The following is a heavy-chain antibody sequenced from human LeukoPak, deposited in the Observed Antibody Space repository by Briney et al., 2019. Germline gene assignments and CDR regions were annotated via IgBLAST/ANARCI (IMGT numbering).Heavy chain of an antibody. J-gene: IGHJ3*02. D-gene: IGHD3-22*01. CDR2: IFSSGDP. V-gene: IGHV4-31*03. CDR1: GGSISSSGSY. Sequence: PSQTLSLTCSVSGGSISSSGSYWSWFRQHPERGLEWIGYIFSSGDPYYNPSLKSRLTIAVDTSTKQFSLKLSSVTAADTAVYYCAGSGYGAFDIWGQGTMVTVSS. CDR3: AGSGYGAFDI.